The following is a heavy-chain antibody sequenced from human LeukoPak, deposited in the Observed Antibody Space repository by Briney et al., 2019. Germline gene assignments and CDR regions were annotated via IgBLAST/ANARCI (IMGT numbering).Heavy chain of an antibody. V-gene: IGHV3-7*03. J-gene: IGHJ4*02. D-gene: IGHD3-10*01. CDR3: ARGYGSGSCLDY. CDR2: IKRDGSEK. CDR1: GFTFTSFW. Sequence: GGSLRLSCAASGFTFTSFWLNWVRQAPGKGLEWVANIKRDGSEKYYLDSVKGRFTISRDNAKNSLYLQMNNLRAEDTAVYYCARGYGSGSCLDYWGQGNLVTVSS.